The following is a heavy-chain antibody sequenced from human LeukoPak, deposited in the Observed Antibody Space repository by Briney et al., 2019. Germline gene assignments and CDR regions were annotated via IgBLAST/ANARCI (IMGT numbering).Heavy chain of an antibody. J-gene: IGHJ4*02. Sequence: GGSLRLSCAASGFTLSSYAMTWVRQAPGRGLEWVSSVDGGGGGTYYADSVKGRFTISRDNSKGTLYLQMNGLRAEDTAVYFCAKQSAGSAAWYSLHYDFWGQGTLVTVS. CDR2: VDGGGGGT. V-gene: IGHV3-23*01. CDR3: AKQSAGSAAWYSLHYDF. CDR1: GFTLSSYA. D-gene: IGHD6-13*01.